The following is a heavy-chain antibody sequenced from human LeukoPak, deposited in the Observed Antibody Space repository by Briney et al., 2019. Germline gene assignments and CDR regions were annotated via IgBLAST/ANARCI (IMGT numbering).Heavy chain of an antibody. J-gene: IGHJ6*03. Sequence: GASVKVSCKASGYTFTGYYMHWVRQAPGQGLEWMGWINPNSGGTNYAQKFQGRVTMTRDTSISTAYMELSRLRSDDTAVYYCARVMDTVDGLGYTSEYCYMDVWGKGTTVTVSS. CDR2: INPNSGGT. D-gene: IGHD6-13*01. CDR1: GYTFTGYY. V-gene: IGHV1-2*02. CDR3: ARVMDTVDGLGYTSEYCYMDV.